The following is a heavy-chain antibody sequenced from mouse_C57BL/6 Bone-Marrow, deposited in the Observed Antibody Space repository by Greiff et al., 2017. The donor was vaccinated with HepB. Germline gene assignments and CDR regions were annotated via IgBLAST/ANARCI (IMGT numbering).Heavy chain of an antibody. CDR3: TPPHLDSSGPGFAY. Sequence: VQLQQSGAELVRPGASVKLSCTASGFNIKDDYMHWVKQRPEQGLEWIGWIDPENGDTEYASKFQGKATITADTSANTAYLQLSILTSEDTAVYYCTPPHLDSSGPGFAYWGQGTLVTVSA. V-gene: IGHV14-4*01. CDR2: IDPENGDT. D-gene: IGHD3-2*02. CDR1: GFNIKDDY. J-gene: IGHJ3*01.